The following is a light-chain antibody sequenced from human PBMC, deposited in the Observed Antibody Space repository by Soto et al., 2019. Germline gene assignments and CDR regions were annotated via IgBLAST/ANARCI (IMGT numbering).Light chain of an antibody. J-gene: IGKJ1*01. CDR3: QQYNNWTPWT. V-gene: IGKV3-11*01. CDR1: QTVSSK. CDR2: DTS. Sequence: EIVLTPSPATLSSSPGEGATLSCRASQTVSSKLAWYQHKPGQAPRLLIYDTSNRATGIPARFSGSGSGTDFTLTISSLEPEDFAVYYCQQYNNWTPWTFGQGTKVDIK.